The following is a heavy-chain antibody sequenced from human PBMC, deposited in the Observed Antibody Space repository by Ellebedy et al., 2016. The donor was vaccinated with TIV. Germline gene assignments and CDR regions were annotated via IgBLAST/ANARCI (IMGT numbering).Heavy chain of an antibody. J-gene: IGHJ4*02. V-gene: IGHV3-7*01. D-gene: IGHD5-12*01. CDR1: GFALGDYW. CDR3: ARVFGGYDYVDS. CDR2: IKSDGSQR. Sequence: GESLKISCAASGFALGDYWMSWVRHAPGKGLEWVANIKSDGSQRYYVDSVEGRFTVSRDNAKNSLYLQMSSLRAEDTAVYYCARVFGGYDYVDSWGQGTHVSVSS.